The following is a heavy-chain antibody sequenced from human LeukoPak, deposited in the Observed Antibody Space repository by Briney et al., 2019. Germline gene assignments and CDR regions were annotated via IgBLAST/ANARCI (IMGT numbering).Heavy chain of an antibody. CDR1: GDSIDSSTYF. J-gene: IGHJ4*02. V-gene: IGHV4-39*01. Sequence: PSETLSLTCTVSGDSIDSSTYFWGWIRQSPGKGLEWIATIYHSGDTFYTPSLQSRVTMSVDIIKNQFSLKVNSVTAADTAVYYCARRGVGASPFDFWGQGTLVTVS. D-gene: IGHD1-26*01. CDR3: ARRGVGASPFDF. CDR2: IYHSGDT.